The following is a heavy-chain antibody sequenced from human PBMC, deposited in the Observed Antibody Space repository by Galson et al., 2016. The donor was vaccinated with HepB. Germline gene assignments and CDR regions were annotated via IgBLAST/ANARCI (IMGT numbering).Heavy chain of an antibody. Sequence: SVKVSCKASGGTFSSYAISWVRQAPGQGLEWMGGIIPIFGTAKYAQKFQVRVTITADESTSTAYMELSSLRSEDTAVYFCAIDTTYYSGSGRTNAFDIWGQGTMVTVSS. D-gene: IGHD3-10*01. CDR1: GGTFSSYA. CDR2: IIPIFGTA. V-gene: IGHV1-69*13. CDR3: AIDTTYYSGSGRTNAFDI. J-gene: IGHJ3*02.